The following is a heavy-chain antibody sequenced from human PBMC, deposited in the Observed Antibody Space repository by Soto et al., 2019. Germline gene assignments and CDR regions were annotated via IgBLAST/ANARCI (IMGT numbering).Heavy chain of an antibody. J-gene: IGHJ4*02. CDR3: ARGRDGDY. CDR2: ISAHNGNT. D-gene: IGHD6-6*01. CDR1: GYAFTTYG. V-gene: IGHV1-18*01. Sequence: QVHLVQSGAEVKKPGASVKVSCKGSGYAFTTYGITWVRQAPGQGLEWRGWISAHNGNTNYAQKLQGRVTVTRDTSTCTAYMELRSLRSDDTAVYYCARGRDGDYWGQGALVTVSS.